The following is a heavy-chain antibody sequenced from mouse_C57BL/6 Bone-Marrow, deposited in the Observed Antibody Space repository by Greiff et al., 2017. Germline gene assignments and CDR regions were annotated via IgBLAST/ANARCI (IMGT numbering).Heavy chain of an antibody. CDR1: GYTFTSYW. V-gene: IGHV1-52*01. Sequence: QVQLQQSGAELVRPGSSVKLSCKASGYTFTSYWMHWVKQRPIQGLEWIGNIDPSDSETHYNQKFKDKATLTVDKSSSTAYMQLSSLTSEDSAVYYCARLGRLSPYFDYWGQGTTLTVSS. D-gene: IGHD3-2*02. J-gene: IGHJ2*01. CDR2: IDPSDSET. CDR3: ARLGRLSPYFDY.